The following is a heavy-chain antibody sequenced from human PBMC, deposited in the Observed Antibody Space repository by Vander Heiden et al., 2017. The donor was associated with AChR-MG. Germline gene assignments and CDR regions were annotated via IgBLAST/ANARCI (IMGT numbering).Heavy chain of an antibody. CDR3: ARLMVGNTLN. J-gene: IGHJ4*02. D-gene: IGHD2-15*01. V-gene: IGHV4-39*01. Sequence: HLQLHESVPGLVKPSETLSLTCTVSGGSISSSSYYWGWIRQPPGKGLEWIGSIYYGGSTYYSPSLKRRVTIAVDTSKNQFSLKLSSVTAADTAVYYCARLMVGNTLNWGQGTLVTVSS. CDR2: IYYGGST. CDR1: GGSISSSSYY.